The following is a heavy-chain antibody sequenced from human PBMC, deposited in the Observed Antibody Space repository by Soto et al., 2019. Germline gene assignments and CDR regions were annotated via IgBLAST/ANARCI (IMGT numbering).Heavy chain of an antibody. CDR1: GGTFSSYA. D-gene: IGHD3-22*01. J-gene: IGHJ4*02. CDR2: IIPIFGTA. Sequence: RASVKVSCKASGGTFSSYAISWVRQAPGQGLEWMGGIIPIFGTANYAQKFQGRVTITADKSTSTAYMELSSLRSEDTAVYYCAAYYYDSSGYYKDDYWGQGTLVTVSS. V-gene: IGHV1-69*06. CDR3: AAYYYDSSGYYKDDY.